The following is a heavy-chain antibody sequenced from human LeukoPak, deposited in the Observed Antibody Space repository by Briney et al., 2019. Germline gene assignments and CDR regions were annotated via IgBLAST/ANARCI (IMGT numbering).Heavy chain of an antibody. CDR1: GFIFSDSY. CDR2: ISNSGSTI. J-gene: IGHJ6*02. Sequence: GGSLRLSSAASGFIFSDSYMTWIRQAPGKGLEWVSYISNSGSTIYYADSVKGRFTISRDNAKNSLYLQMNSLRAEDTAMYYCARGHYGMDVWGQGTTVTVSS. V-gene: IGHV3-11*01. CDR3: ARGHYGMDV.